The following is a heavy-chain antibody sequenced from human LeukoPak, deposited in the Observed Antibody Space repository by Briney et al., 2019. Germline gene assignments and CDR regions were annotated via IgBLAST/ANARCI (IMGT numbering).Heavy chain of an antibody. CDR2: IKEDGSEK. V-gene: IGHV3-7*01. CDR3: ARVAKKYSSSSPLDY. Sequence: GGSLRLSCAASGFTFSRSWMSWVRQSPGKGLEWVANIKEDGSEKYYVDSVKGRFTISRDNAKSSLYLQMNSLRAEDTAVYYCARVAKKYSSSSPLDYWGQGTLVTVSS. J-gene: IGHJ4*02. D-gene: IGHD6-6*01. CDR1: GFTFSRSW.